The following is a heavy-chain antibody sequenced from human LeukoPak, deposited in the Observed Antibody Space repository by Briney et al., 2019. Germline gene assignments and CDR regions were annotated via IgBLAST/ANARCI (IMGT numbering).Heavy chain of an antibody. Sequence: PGGSLRLSCAASGFTFSSYSMNWVRQAPGKGLEWVSSISSSSTYIYYADSLKGRFTISRDNAKNSLSLQMNSLRAEDTAVYYCARDTHCSSTSCYNAFDIWGQGTMATVSS. CDR1: GFTFSSYS. J-gene: IGHJ3*02. CDR2: ISSSSTYI. D-gene: IGHD2-2*02. CDR3: ARDTHCSSTSCYNAFDI. V-gene: IGHV3-21*01.